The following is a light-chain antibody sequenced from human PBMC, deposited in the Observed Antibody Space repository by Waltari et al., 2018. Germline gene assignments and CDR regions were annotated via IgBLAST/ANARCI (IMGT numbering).Light chain of an antibody. CDR2: AAS. V-gene: IGKV3-20*01. CDR3: QKYDRLPAT. CDR1: QSIGKY. Sequence: EIVLTQSPGTLSLSPGERATLSCRASQSIGKYLVWYQQKPGQAPRLLMYAASSRATGIPDRFSGSVSGTDFSLTISRLEPEDFAVYYCQKYDRLPATFGQGTKVEIK. J-gene: IGKJ1*01.